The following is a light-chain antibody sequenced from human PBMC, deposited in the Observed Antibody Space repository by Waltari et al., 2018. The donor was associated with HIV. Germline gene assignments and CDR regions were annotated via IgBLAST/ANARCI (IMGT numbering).Light chain of an antibody. V-gene: IGKV3-20*01. CDR3: QHFGSSHLT. Sequence: EIVLPQSPGTLSLSPGERGTLSCSASQSVSSSYLPWYQQKPCQAPSHLIYGASSRATGIPDRFSGSGSGTDFTLSISGLEPEDFAVYYCQHFGSSHLTFGGGTKVEIK. CDR2: GAS. CDR1: QSVSSSY. J-gene: IGKJ4*01.